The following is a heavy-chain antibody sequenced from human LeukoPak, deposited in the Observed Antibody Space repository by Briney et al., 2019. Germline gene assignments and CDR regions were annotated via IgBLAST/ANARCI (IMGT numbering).Heavy chain of an antibody. CDR3: ARRGSGWFDP. CDR1: GGSFSGFY. V-gene: IGHV4-34*01. D-gene: IGHD3-10*01. Sequence: SETLSLTCAVYGGSFSGFYWSWIRPPPGKGLEWIGEINHSGSTNYNPSLKSRVTISVDTSKNQFSLNLSSVTAADTAVYFCARRGSGWFDPWGQGTLVTVSS. J-gene: IGHJ5*02. CDR2: INHSGST.